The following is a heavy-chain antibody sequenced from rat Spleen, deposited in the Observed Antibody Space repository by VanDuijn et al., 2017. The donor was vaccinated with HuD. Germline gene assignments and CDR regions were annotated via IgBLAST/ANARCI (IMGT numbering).Heavy chain of an antibody. CDR1: XFTXXDYX. D-gene: IGHD1-6*01. V-gene: IGHV5S10*01. Sequence: EVQLVESGGGLVXPGRXXKLSCAXXXFTXXDYXXXWVXXPPNKGLECVTTIIYDGSRTFYRDSVKGRFTISRDNAKSTLYLQMDSLTSEDTATYYCATGPRILRIDWFTYWGQGTLVTVSS. J-gene: IGHJ3*01. CDR2: IIYDGSRT. CDR3: ATGPRILRIDWFTY.